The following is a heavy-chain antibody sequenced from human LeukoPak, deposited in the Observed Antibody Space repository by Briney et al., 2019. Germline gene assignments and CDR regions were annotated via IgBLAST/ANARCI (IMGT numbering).Heavy chain of an antibody. CDR2: IYYSGST. CDR3: ARATSGKGSFYYYYYYMDV. CDR1: GGSISSYY. J-gene: IGHJ6*03. V-gene: IGHV4-39*07. Sequence: SETLSLTCTVSGGSISSYYWGWIRQPPGKGLEWIGSIYYSGSTYYNPSLKSRVTISVDTSKNQFSLKLSSVTAAGTAVYYCARATSGKGSFYYYYYYMDVWGKGTTVTVSS. D-gene: IGHD3-10*01.